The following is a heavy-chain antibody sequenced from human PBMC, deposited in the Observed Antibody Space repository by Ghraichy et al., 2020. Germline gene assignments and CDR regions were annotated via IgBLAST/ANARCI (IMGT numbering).Heavy chain of an antibody. V-gene: IGHV3-48*03. J-gene: IGHJ3*02. Sequence: GGSLRLSCAASGFTFSSYEMNWVRQAPGKGLEWVSYISSSGSTIYYADSVKGRFTISRDNAKNSLYLQMNSLRAEDTAVYYCARGSRDIVVVVAATPAFDIWGQGTMVTVSS. CDR2: ISSSGSTI. D-gene: IGHD2-15*01. CDR3: ARGSRDIVVVVAATPAFDI. CDR1: GFTFSSYE.